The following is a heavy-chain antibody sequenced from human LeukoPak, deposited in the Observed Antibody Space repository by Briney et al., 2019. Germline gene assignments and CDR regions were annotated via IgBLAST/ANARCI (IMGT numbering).Heavy chain of an antibody. Sequence: AGGSLRLSCAASGFTVSGNYMSWVRQAPGKGLEWVSVIYSGGSTYYADSVKGRFTISRDNSKNTLYLQMNSLRAEDTAVYYCAREPKLYGYDYWGQGTLVTVSS. CDR2: IYSGGST. CDR3: AREPKLYGYDY. V-gene: IGHV3-66*01. D-gene: IGHD5-18*01. CDR1: GFTVSGNY. J-gene: IGHJ4*02.